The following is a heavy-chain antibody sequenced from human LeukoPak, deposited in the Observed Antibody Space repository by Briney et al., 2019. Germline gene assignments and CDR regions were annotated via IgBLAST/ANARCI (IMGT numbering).Heavy chain of an antibody. Sequence: GGSLRLSCAASGFTFSSYGMHWVRQAPGKGLEWVAVIWYDGSNKYYADSVKGRFTISRDNSKNTLYLQMNSLRAEDTAVYYCAREYSSSSSYFGYWGQGTLVTVSS. CDR3: AREYSSSSSYFGY. J-gene: IGHJ4*02. V-gene: IGHV3-33*01. CDR2: IWYDGSNK. D-gene: IGHD6-6*01. CDR1: GFTFSSYG.